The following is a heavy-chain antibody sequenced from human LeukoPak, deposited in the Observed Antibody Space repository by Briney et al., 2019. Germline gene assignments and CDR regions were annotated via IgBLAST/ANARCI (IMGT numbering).Heavy chain of an antibody. CDR2: IYYSGST. Sequence: SETLSLTCTVSGGSISSYYWSWIRQPPGKGLEWIGYIYYSGSTNYNPSLKSRVTISVDTSKNQFSLKLSSVTAADTAVYYCARVPLELQTYYYYYMDVWGKGTTVTVSS. CDR3: ARVPLELQTYYYYYMDV. J-gene: IGHJ6*03. V-gene: IGHV4-59*01. D-gene: IGHD1-7*01. CDR1: GGSISSYY.